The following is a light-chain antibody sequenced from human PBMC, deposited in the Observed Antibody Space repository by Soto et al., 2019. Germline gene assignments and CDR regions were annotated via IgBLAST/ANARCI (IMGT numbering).Light chain of an antibody. CDR2: DLS. CDR3: NSYTSSSTYV. CDR1: SSDLGGYNY. J-gene: IGLJ1*01. V-gene: IGLV2-14*01. Sequence: QSVLTQPASVSGSPGQSITISCTGTSSDLGGYNYVSWYQQHPGKAPKLMIYDLSNRPSGVSNRFSGSKSGNTASLTISGLQAEDEADYYCNSYTSSSTYVFGTGTKVTVL.